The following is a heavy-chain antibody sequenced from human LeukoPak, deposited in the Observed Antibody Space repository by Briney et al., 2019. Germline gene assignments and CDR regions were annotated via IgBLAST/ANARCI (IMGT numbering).Heavy chain of an antibody. D-gene: IGHD3-3*01. CDR1: GFTSSSYA. CDR3: AKVKSDDFWSGYLFDY. J-gene: IGHJ4*02. Sequence: GASLRLSCAASGFTSSSYAMSWVRQAPGKGREWVSAISGSGGSTYYADSVKGRFAISRDNSKNTLYLQMNSLRAEDTAVYYCAKVKSDDFWSGYLFDYWGQGTLVTVSS. CDR2: ISGSGGST. V-gene: IGHV3-23*01.